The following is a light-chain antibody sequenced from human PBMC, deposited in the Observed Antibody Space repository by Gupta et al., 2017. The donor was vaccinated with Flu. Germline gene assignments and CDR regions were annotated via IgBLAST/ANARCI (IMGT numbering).Light chain of an antibody. V-gene: IGLV1-44*01. J-gene: IGLJ1*01. CDR2: GNN. CDR3: AAWYDSLNGHYV. Sequence: SVLAQPPSASGTPGQRVTISCSGSSSNIGSNTVNWYQQVPGTAPNLLIYGNNQRPSGVPDRFSGSKSCTSASLAISGLQSEDEADYYCAAWYDSLNGHYVFGTGTKVTVL. CDR1: SSNIGSNT.